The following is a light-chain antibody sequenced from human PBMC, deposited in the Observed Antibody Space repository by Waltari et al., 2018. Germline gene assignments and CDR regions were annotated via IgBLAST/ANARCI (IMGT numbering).Light chain of an antibody. Sequence: QSALTQPASVSGSPGQSITISCTGTSSDVGGYNSVSWYQHHPGKDPKVIIYDVSQRPSGVSNRFSGSKSGNTASLTISGLQPEDEADYFCCSYAGNYIHVLFGGGTKLTVL. CDR3: CSYAGNYIHVL. J-gene: IGLJ2*01. V-gene: IGLV2-23*02. CDR2: DVS. CDR1: SSDVGGYNS.